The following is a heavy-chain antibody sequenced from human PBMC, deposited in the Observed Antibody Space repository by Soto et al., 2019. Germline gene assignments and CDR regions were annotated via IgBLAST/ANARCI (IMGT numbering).Heavy chain of an antibody. CDR2: IYYSGST. V-gene: IGHV4-59*08. CDR3: ARRIVGANYWYFDL. J-gene: IGHJ2*01. D-gene: IGHD1-26*01. Sequence: PSETLSLTCTVSGGSISPYYWSWIRQPPGKGLEWIGYIYYSGSTNYNPSLKSRVTISLDTSKNQFSLKLSSVTAADTAVYYCARRIVGANYWYFDLWGRGTLVTVPQ. CDR1: GGSISPYY.